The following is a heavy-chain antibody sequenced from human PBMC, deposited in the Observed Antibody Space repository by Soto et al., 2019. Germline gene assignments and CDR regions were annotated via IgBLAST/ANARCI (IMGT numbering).Heavy chain of an antibody. V-gene: IGHV4-31*03. CDR1: GGSISSGGYY. CDR3: ARGGPYFVVVTQNDAFDI. J-gene: IGHJ3*02. Sequence: PSETLSLTCTVSGGSISSGGYYWSWIRQHPGKGLEWIGYIYYSGSTYYNPSLKSRVTISVDTSKNQFSLKLSSVTAADTAVYYCARGGPYFVVVTQNDAFDIWGQGTMVTVSS. D-gene: IGHD2-21*02. CDR2: IYYSGST.